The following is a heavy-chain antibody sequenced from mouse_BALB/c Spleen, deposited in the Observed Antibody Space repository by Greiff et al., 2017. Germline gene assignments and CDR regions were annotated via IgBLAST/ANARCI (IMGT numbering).Heavy chain of an antibody. V-gene: IGHV5-6-5*01. J-gene: IGHJ4*01. D-gene: IGHD1-3*01. CDR2: ISSGGST. CDR1: GFTFSSYA. Sequence: EVKLVESGGGLVKPGGSLKLSCAASGFTFSSYAMSWVRQTPEKRLEWVASISSGGSTYYPDSVKGRFTISRDNARNILYLQMSSLKSENTAMYFCARSGVGYYAMDYWGQGTSVTVSS. CDR3: ARSGVGYYAMDY.